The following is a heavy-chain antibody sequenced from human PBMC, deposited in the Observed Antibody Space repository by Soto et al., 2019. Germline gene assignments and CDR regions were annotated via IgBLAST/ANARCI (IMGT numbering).Heavy chain of an antibody. CDR2: IYHSGST. J-gene: IGHJ5*02. CDR3: ARGWHNGNYNWFDP. V-gene: IGHV4-30-2*01. D-gene: IGHD1-7*01. Sequence: QLQLQESGSGLVKPSQTLSLTCAVSGGSISSGGYSWSWIRQPPGKGLEWIGCIYHSGSTYYNPSLKSRVTISVDRSKNQFSLKLSSVTAADTAVYYCARGWHNGNYNWFDPWGQGTLVTVSS. CDR1: GGSISSGGYS.